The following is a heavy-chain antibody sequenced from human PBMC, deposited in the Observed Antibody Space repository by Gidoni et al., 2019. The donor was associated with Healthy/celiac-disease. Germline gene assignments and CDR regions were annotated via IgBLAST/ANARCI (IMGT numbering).Heavy chain of an antibody. CDR1: CSTVTSYG. CDR3: ARDPETMIVAVY. CDR2: ISAYNGKT. Sequence: QVQLVQSGAEVKKPGASVKVSCKASCSTVTSYGISWWRQAPGQGLEWMGWISAYNGKTNYAQKLQGRVTMTTDTSTSTAYMELRSLRYDDTAVYYCARDPETMIVAVYWGQGTLVTVSS. J-gene: IGHJ4*02. D-gene: IGHD3-22*01. V-gene: IGHV1-18*04.